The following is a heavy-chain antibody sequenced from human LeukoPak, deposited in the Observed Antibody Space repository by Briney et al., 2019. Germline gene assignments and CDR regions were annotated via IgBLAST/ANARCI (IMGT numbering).Heavy chain of an antibody. J-gene: IGHJ3*02. Sequence: GGSLRLSCAASGFTFSSYSMNWVRQAPGKGLEWVSSISSSSSYIYYADSVKGRFTISRDNAKNSLYLQMNSLRAEDTAVYYCARAGYSSSWYSAADAFDIWGQGTMVTVSS. CDR2: ISSSSSYI. CDR3: ARAGYSSSWYSAADAFDI. D-gene: IGHD6-13*01. V-gene: IGHV3-21*01. CDR1: GFTFSSYS.